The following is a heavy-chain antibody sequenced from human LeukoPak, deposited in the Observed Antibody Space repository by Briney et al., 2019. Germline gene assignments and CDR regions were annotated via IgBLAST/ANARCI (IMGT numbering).Heavy chain of an antibody. CDR3: ARVLAAPTDAYI. J-gene: IGHJ3*02. D-gene: IGHD3-16*01. CDR1: GFTFSSYG. CDR2: IYSGGST. Sequence: GGSLRLSCAASGFTFSSYGMSWVRQAPGKGLEWVSVIYSGGSTYYADSVKGRFTISRDNSKNTLYLQMNSLRAEDTAVYYCARVLAAPTDAYIWGQGTMVTVSS. V-gene: IGHV3-66*01.